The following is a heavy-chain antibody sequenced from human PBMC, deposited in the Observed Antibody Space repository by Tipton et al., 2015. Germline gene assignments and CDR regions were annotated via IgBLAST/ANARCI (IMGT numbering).Heavy chain of an antibody. CDR1: GGSISSNDW. J-gene: IGHJ6*02. V-gene: IGHV4-4*02. CDR3: ARHLYYYYYGMDV. Sequence: TLSLTCAVSGGSISSNDWWSWVRQSPGKGLEWIGEIYPRGNTIYSPSLESRVTISVDTSKNQFSLKLTSVTAADTAVYYCARHLYYYYYGMDVWGQGTTVTVSS. CDR2: IYPRGNT.